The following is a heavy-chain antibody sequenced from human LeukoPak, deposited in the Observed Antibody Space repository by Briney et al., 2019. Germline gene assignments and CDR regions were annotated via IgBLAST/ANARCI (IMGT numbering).Heavy chain of an antibody. CDR3: ARVQLSLYYFDY. CDR2: IYYSGST. J-gene: IGHJ4*02. CDR1: GGSISSYY. Sequence: SETLSLTCTVSGGSISSYYWSWIRQPPGKGLEWIGYIYYSGSTNYNPSLKSRVTISVDTSKNQFPLKLSSVTAADTAVYYCARVQLSLYYFDYWGQGTLVTVSS. V-gene: IGHV4-59*01. D-gene: IGHD5-18*01.